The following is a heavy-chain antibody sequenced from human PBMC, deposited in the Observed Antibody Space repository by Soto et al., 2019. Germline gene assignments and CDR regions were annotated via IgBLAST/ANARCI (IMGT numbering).Heavy chain of an antibody. CDR2: IKSKTDGGTT. J-gene: IGHJ4*01. V-gene: IGHV3-15*07. D-gene: IGHD3-22*01. CDR3: TADSYSTIIIVRFDY. CDR1: GFTFTNAW. Sequence: PGGSLRLSCAASGFTFTNAWINWVRQAPGKGLEWVGRIKSKTDGGTTDYAEPVKGRFAISRDDSNNMVYLQMNSLKIEDTAVYYFTADSYSTIIIVRFDYWGHGTLVTVSS.